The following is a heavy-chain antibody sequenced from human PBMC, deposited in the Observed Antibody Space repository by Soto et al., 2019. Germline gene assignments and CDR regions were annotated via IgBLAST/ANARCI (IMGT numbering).Heavy chain of an antibody. J-gene: IGHJ5*02. CDR1: GGSFSSYY. V-gene: IGHV4-39*01. D-gene: IGHD2-15*01. CDR3: ARHRLCCSGCSCYPQRFDP. Sequence: SETLSLTCAVYGGSFSSYYWGWIRQPPGKGLEWIGSIYYSGSTYYNPSLKSRVTISVDTSKNQFSLKLSSVTAADTAVYYCARHRLCCSGCSCYPQRFDPWGQGSLVTVSS. CDR2: IYYSGST.